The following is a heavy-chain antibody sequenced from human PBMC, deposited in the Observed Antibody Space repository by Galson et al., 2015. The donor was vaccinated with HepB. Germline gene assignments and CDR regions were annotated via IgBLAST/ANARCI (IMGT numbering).Heavy chain of an antibody. CDR2: ISWDGGST. Sequence: SLRLSCAASGFTFSSYGMHWVRQAPGKGLEWVSLISWDGGSTYYADSVKGRFTISRDNSKNSLYLQMNSLRTEDTALYYCAKDGVIGSGYDEDYYYYYGMDVWGQGTTVTVSS. V-gene: IGHV3-43*01. CDR3: AKDGVIGSGYDEDYYYYYGMDV. CDR1: GFTFSSYG. J-gene: IGHJ6*02. D-gene: IGHD5-12*01.